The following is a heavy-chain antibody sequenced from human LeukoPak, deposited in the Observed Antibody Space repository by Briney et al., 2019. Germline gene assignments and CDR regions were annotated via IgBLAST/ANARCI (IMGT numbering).Heavy chain of an antibody. CDR1: GFTFGDYA. Sequence: GGSLRLSXTASGFTFGDYAMSWFRQAPGKGLEWVGFIRSKAYGGTTEYAASVKGRFTISRDDSKSIAYLQMNSLKTEDTAVYYCTRATEDSSGYYPPYYFDYWGQGTLVTVSS. CDR3: TRATEDSSGYYPPYYFDY. CDR2: IRSKAYGGTT. V-gene: IGHV3-49*03. J-gene: IGHJ4*02. D-gene: IGHD3-22*01.